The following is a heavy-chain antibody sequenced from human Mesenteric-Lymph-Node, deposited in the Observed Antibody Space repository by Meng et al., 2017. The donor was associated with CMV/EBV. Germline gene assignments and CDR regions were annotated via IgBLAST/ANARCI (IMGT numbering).Heavy chain of an antibody. CDR2: IYYSGST. Sequence: SQTLSLTCAVSGYSINSAYFWGWIRQPPGKGLEWIGYIYYSGSTNYNPSLKSRVTISVDTSKNQFSLKLSSVTAADTAVYYCARASYSSSWFHWGQGTLVTVSS. V-gene: IGHV4-61*01. J-gene: IGHJ4*02. CDR1: GYSINSAYF. D-gene: IGHD6-13*01. CDR3: ARASYSSSWFH.